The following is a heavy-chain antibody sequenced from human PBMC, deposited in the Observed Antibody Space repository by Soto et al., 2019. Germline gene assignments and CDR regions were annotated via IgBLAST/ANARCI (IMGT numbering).Heavy chain of an antibody. CDR2: SNDSGDI. CDR3: ARGLILWFGELSRRGGYYYYVDV. CDR1: GGSFSGYQ. J-gene: IGHJ6*03. V-gene: IGHV4-34*01. Sequence: QVQLQQWGAGLLKPSETLSLTCAVYGGSFSGYQWSWIRQTPGKGLEWIGGSNDSGDINYNPSLKSRVTILVDSPKKQISLRLSSVTAADTAVYYCARGLILWFGELSRRGGYYYYVDVWGKGTTVTVSS. D-gene: IGHD3-10*01.